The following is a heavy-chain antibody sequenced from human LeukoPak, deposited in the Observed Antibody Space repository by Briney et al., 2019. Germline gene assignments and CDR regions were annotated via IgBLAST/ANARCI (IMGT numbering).Heavy chain of an antibody. D-gene: IGHD3-3*01. V-gene: IGHV3-11*01. CDR3: AKEGYDFWSGYRNWFDP. J-gene: IGHJ5*02. Sequence: GGSLRLSCAASGFTFSDYYMSWIRQAPGKGLEWVSYISSSGSTIYYADSVKGRFTISRDNAKNSLYLQMNSLRAEDTAVYYCAKEGYDFWSGYRNWFDPWGQGTLVTVSS. CDR2: ISSSGSTI. CDR1: GFTFSDYY.